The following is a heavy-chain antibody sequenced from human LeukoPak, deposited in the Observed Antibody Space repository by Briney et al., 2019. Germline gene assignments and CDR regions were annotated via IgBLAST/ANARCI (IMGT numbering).Heavy chain of an antibody. CDR3: ARANLYYYDSSGYYGKYYFDY. D-gene: IGHD3-22*01. J-gene: IGHJ4*02. Sequence: SETLSLTCTVSGDSISGGTYYWSWIRQPAGKGLEWIGRTYTSGTTNYNPSLKSRVTISVDTSKNQFSLKLSSVTAADTAVYYCARANLYYYDSSGYYGKYYFDYWGQGTLVTVSS. CDR1: GDSISGGTYY. CDR2: TYTSGTT. V-gene: IGHV4-61*02.